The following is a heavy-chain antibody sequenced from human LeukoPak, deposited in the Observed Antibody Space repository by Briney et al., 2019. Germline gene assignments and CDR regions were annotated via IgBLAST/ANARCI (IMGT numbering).Heavy chain of an antibody. J-gene: IGHJ3*02. V-gene: IGHV1-24*01. CDR3: ATDHYLALYYDYIGNGPNDAFDI. CDR2: FDPEDGET. CDR1: GYTLTELS. Sequence: ASVKVSCKVSGYTLTELSMHWVRQAPGKGLEWIGGFDPEDGETIYAQKFQGRVTMTEDTSTDTAYMELSSLRSEDTAVYYCATDHYLALYYDYIGNGPNDAFDIWGQGTMVTVSS. D-gene: IGHD3-16*01.